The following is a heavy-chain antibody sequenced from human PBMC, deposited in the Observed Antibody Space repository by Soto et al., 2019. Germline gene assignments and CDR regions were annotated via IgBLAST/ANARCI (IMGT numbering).Heavy chain of an antibody. CDR3: ARDRPRGHYGSGSSNYYGMDV. J-gene: IGHJ6*02. CDR2: IIPIFGTA. V-gene: IGHV1-69*06. D-gene: IGHD3-10*01. Sequence: SVKVSCKASGGTFSSCAISWVRQAPGQGLEWMGGIIPIFGTANYAQKFQGRVTITADKSTSTAYMELSSLRSEDTAVYYCARDRPRGHYGSGSSNYYGMDVWGQGTTVTVSS. CDR1: GGTFSSCA.